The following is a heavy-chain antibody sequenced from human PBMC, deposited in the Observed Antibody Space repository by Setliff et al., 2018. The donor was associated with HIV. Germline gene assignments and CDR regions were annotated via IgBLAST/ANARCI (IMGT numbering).Heavy chain of an antibody. Sequence: QSGGSLRLSCAASGFTFNKYWMTWVRQAPGKGLEWVANIKQDGSQKYYVDSVKGRFTISRDNAKNSLYLQMNSLRPEDTAVYYCARDLSTMVRGVIPDWGQGTLVTVSS. CDR3: ARDLSTMVRGVIPD. J-gene: IGHJ4*02. CDR2: IKQDGSQK. D-gene: IGHD3-10*01. CDR1: GFTFNKYW. V-gene: IGHV3-7*05.